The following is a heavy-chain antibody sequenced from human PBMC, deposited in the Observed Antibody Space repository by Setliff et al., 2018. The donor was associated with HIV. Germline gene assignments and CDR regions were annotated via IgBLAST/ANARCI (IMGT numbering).Heavy chain of an antibody. CDR3: ARDVGLSYISSWLFYFDY. CDR1: GGSISSSSYY. CDR2: LYYSGST. D-gene: IGHD6-13*01. Sequence: SETLSLTCTVSGGSISSSSYYWGWIRQPPGKGLEWIGSLYYSGSTYYNPSLKSRVTMSVDTSKNQFSLKLSSVTAADTAVYYCARDVGLSYISSWLFYFDYWGQGTPVTVSS. V-gene: IGHV4-39*02. J-gene: IGHJ4*02.